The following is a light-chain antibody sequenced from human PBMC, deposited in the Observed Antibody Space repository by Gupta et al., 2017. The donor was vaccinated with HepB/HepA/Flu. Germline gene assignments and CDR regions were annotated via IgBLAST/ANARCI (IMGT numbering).Light chain of an antibody. CDR1: SSDVGGYNY. CDR2: DVS. V-gene: IGLV2-14*01. J-gene: IGLJ2*01. CDR3: SSYTSSSTLLVV. Sequence: QSALTLPASVSGSPGQSITISCTGTSSDVGGYNYVSWYQQHPGKAPKRMIYDVSNRPSGGSNRFSGSKSGNTASLTISGLQAEDEADYYCSSYTSSSTLLVVFGGGTKLTVL.